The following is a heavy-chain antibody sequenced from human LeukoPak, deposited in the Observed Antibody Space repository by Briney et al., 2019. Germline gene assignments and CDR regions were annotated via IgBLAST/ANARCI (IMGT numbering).Heavy chain of an antibody. CDR3: AREDYYDSSGYYYPGY. CDR1: GGSISSYF. Sequence: SETLSLTCTVSGGSISSYFWIWIRQPPGKGLEWIGYIYYSGNTNSNPSLKSRVTISLDTSKNQFSLKLSSVTAADTAVYYCAREDYYDSSGYYYPGYWGQGTLVTVSS. D-gene: IGHD3-22*01. J-gene: IGHJ4*02. CDR2: IYYSGNT. V-gene: IGHV4-59*01.